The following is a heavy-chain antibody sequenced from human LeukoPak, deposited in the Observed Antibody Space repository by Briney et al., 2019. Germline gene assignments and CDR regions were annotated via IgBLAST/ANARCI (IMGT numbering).Heavy chain of an antibody. V-gene: IGHV3-48*03. CDR2: ISRSGSNI. Sequence: TGGSLRLSCTASGFTFRSYEMNWVRQAPGQGLEWVSYISRSGSNIYYVDSVKGRFTISRDNAKNSLDLQMDSLRDEDTAVYYCAKDWGYDRSGSLDYWGQGTLVTVSS. J-gene: IGHJ4*02. CDR1: GFTFRSYE. D-gene: IGHD3-22*01. CDR3: AKDWGYDRSGSLDY.